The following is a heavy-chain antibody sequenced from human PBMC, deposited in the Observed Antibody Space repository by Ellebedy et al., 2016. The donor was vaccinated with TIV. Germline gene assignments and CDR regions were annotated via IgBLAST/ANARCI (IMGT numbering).Heavy chain of an antibody. J-gene: IGHJ4*02. V-gene: IGHV1-46*01. CDR2: INPSGGST. D-gene: IGHD5-24*01. CDR1: GYTFTSYY. CDR3: ARQMADYFDY. Sequence: ASVKVSCXASGYTFTSYYMHWVRQAPGQGLEWMGIINPSGGSTSYAQKFQGRVTMTRDTSTSTAYMELSSLRSEDTAVYYCARQMADYFDYWGQGTLVTVSS.